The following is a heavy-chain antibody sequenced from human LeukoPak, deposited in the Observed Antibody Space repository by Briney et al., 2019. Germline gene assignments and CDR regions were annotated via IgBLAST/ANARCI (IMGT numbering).Heavy chain of an antibody. V-gene: IGHV1-69-2*01. CDR1: GYTFTDYY. D-gene: IGHD6-6*01. J-gene: IGHJ4*02. CDR3: ATDSSIAAHRGVYYFDY. CDR2: VDPEDGET. Sequence: GASVKVSCKASGYTFTDYYMHWVQQAPGKGLEWMGRVDPEDGETIYAEKFQGRVTITADTSTDTAYMELSSLRSEDTAVYYCATDSSIAAHRGVYYFDYWGQGTLVTVSS.